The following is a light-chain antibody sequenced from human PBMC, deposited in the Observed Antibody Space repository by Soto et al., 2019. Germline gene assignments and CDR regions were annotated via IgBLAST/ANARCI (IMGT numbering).Light chain of an antibody. J-gene: IGLJ1*01. V-gene: IGLV1-40*01. CDR2: GNS. CDR1: SSNIGAGYD. Sequence: SVLTQPPSVSGGPGQRVTISCTGSSSNIGAGYDVHWYQQLPGTAPKLLIYGNSNRPSGVPDRFSGSKSGTSASLAITGLQAEDEADYYCQSYDSSLEVFGTGTKVTVL. CDR3: QSYDSSLEV.